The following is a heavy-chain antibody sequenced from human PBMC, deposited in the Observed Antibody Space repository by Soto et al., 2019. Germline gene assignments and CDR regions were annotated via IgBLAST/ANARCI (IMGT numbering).Heavy chain of an antibody. CDR3: TTYGNSGWS. Sequence: GGSLRLSCAASGFTFSSYAMSWVRQAPGKGLEWVSAISGSGGSTYYADSVKGRFTISRDNSKNTLYLETNSLNTEDTAVYYCTTYGNSGWSWGQGTLVTVSS. D-gene: IGHD6-19*01. CDR2: ISGSGGST. V-gene: IGHV3-23*01. J-gene: IGHJ5*02. CDR1: GFTFSSYA.